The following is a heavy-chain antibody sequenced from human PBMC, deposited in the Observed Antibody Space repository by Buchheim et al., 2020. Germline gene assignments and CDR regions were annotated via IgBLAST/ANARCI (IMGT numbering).Heavy chain of an antibody. CDR1: GFTFGSYG. D-gene: IGHD3-22*01. V-gene: IGHV3-30*18. CDR2: ISYDGSNK. CDR3: AKVGDSSGYYFDY. J-gene: IGHJ4*02. Sequence: QVQLVESGGGVVQPGRSLRLSCAASGFTFGSYGMHWVRQAPGKGLEWVAVISYDGSNKYYADSVKGRFTISRDNSKNTLYLQMNSLRAEDTAVYYCAKVGDSSGYYFDYWGQGTL.